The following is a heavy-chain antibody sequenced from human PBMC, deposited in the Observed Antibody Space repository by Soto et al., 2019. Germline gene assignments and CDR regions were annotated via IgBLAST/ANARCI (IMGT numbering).Heavy chain of an antibody. CDR1: RFTFRIYN. Sequence: QAQLVESGGGVVQPRRSLRLSCAASRFTFRIYNLHWVRQAPGKGLEWVTIISDDGGKKNYADSVKGRFTVSRDNSNNTLYLEMSSLRPEDTAVYYCARQPDRRDGYLYAFDIWGHGTAVTVSS. J-gene: IGHJ3*02. V-gene: IGHV3-30-3*01. CDR2: ISDDGGKK. D-gene: IGHD1-1*01. CDR3: ARQPDRRDGYLYAFDI.